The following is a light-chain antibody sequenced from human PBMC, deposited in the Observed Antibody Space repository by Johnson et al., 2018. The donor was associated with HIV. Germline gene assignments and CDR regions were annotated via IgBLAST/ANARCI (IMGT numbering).Light chain of an antibody. V-gene: IGLV1-51*01. CDR2: AND. CDR1: ISNIGNNY. Sequence: QAVLTQPPSVSAAPGQKVIISCSGNISNIGNNYVSWYQRLPGTAPNLLIYANDQRPSAIPDLFSGSKSVTSATLGIPGLHTRDACDYSCVTWDARLSPGGVFGTGTKVTVL. CDR3: VTWDARLSPGGV. J-gene: IGLJ1*01.